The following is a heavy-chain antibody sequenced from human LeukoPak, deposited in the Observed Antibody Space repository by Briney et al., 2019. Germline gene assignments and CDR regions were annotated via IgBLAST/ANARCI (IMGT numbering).Heavy chain of an antibody. CDR1: GFTFSSIS. CDR3: TRDLPVPSLVRGIIIYGLIDY. Sequence: GGSLRLSCEASGFTFSSISMNWVRQAPGKGLEWVSSISPDGETTYHADSVKGRFTTSRDNAKSSLYLQMNSLRAEDTALYYCTRDLPVPSLVRGIIIYGLIDYWGQGTLVTLSS. D-gene: IGHD3-10*01. V-gene: IGHV3-21*06. J-gene: IGHJ4*02. CDR2: ISPDGETT.